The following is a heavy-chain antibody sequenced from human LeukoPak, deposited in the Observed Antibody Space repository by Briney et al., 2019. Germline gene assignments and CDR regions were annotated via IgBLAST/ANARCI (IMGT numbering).Heavy chain of an antibody. J-gene: IGHJ5*02. CDR2: IFGRA. Sequence: IFGRANYAQKFQGRVTITTDESTSTAYMELSSLRSEDTAVYYCARDHTPVPAAIRGVWFDLWGQGTLVTVSS. CDR3: ARDHTPVPAAIRGVWFDL. V-gene: IGHV1-69*05. D-gene: IGHD2-2*02.